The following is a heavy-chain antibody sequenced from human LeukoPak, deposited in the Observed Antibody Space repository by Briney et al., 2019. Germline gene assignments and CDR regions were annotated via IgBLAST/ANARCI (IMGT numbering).Heavy chain of an antibody. D-gene: IGHD6-19*01. CDR1: GGSFSGYY. CDR2: INHSGST. Sequence: SETLSLTCAVYGGSFSGYYWSWIRQPPGKGLEWIGEINHSGSTNYNPSLKSRVTISVDTSKNQFSLKLSSVTAAGTAVYYCARQVTIAVAGTDYWGQGTLVTVSS. V-gene: IGHV4-34*01. J-gene: IGHJ4*02. CDR3: ARQVTIAVAGTDY.